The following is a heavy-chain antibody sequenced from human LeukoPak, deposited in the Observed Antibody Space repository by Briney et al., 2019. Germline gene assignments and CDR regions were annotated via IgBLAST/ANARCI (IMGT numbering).Heavy chain of an antibody. CDR2: IRAYNGNT. CDR3: ASGLDYYDSSGYYSGDAFDI. Sequence: ASVKVSCKASGYTFTSYGISWVRQAPGQGQEWRGWIRAYNGNTKYEQKLQGRVTMNTETAKSKDYMEVRRRRSDGTAVYYCASGLDYYDSSGYYSGDAFDIWGQGTMVTVSS. CDR1: GYTFTSYG. D-gene: IGHD3-22*01. V-gene: IGHV1-18*01. J-gene: IGHJ3*02.